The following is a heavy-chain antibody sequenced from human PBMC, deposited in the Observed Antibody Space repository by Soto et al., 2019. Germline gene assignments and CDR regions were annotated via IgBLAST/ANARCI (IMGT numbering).Heavy chain of an antibody. J-gene: IGHJ4*02. CDR2: MNPDGSEK. CDR3: TRDLNPDCGP. D-gene: IGHD2-21*01. CDR1: GFTFSDYW. V-gene: IGHV3-7*04. Sequence: EVHLVESGGGLVQPGGSLRLSCAASGFTFSDYWMTWVRQAPGKGLEGVANMNPDGSEKYYVDSVKGRFTISRDNAKNSLSLQMTSLRGEGMAVYYCTRDLNPDCGPWGQGTDVIVSS.